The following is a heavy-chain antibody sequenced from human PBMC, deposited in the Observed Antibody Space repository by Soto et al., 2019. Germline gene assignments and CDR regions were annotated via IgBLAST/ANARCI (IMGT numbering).Heavy chain of an antibody. J-gene: IGHJ6*02. CDR1: GGSISSSNW. CDR3: ARVAPEEGNYYYSLDV. CDR2: IYHSGLT. Sequence: SETLSLTCAVSGGSISSSNWWNWVRQPPGKGLEWIGEIYHSGLTNYNPSLRSRVTISVDKSKNQFSLKLTSVTAADTAVYFCARVAPEEGNYYYSLDVWGQGTTVTGS. V-gene: IGHV4-4*02. D-gene: IGHD6-13*01.